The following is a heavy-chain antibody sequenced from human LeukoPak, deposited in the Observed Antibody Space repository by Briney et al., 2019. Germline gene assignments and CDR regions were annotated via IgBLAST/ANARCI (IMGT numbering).Heavy chain of an antibody. V-gene: IGHV3-23*01. Sequence: GGSLRLSCAASGFTFSSYAMSWVRQAPGKGLEWVSAISGSGGSTYYADSVKGRFTISRDNSKNTLYLQMNSLRAEDTAVYYCASLVGATIYYYYGMDVWGQGTTVTVSS. D-gene: IGHD1-26*01. CDR1: GFTFSSYA. J-gene: IGHJ6*02. CDR2: ISGSGGST. CDR3: ASLVGATIYYYYGMDV.